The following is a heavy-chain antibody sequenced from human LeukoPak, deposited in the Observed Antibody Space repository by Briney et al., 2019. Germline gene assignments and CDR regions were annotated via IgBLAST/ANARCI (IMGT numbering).Heavy chain of an antibody. CDR1: AFTFSDYY. CDR3: ARWDHKRPHCSGTSCLAYGMDV. V-gene: IGHV3-11*03. D-gene: IGHD2-2*01. CDR2: ISSSGGYT. J-gene: IGHJ6*02. Sequence: GGSLRLSCAASAFTFSDYYMSWIRQAPGKGLEWVSYISSSGGYTNYADSWKGRFTISRDNAKNSLYLQMNSLRAEDTAVYYCARWDHKRPHCSGTSCLAYGMDVWGQGTTVTVSS.